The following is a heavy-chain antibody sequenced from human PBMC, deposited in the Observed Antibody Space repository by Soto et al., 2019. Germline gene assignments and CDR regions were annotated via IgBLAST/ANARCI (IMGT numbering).Heavy chain of an antibody. J-gene: IGHJ4*02. Sequence: PSETLSLTCTVSGGSISSSSYYWSWIRQPPGKGLEWIGEINHSGSTNYNPSLKSRVTISVDTSKNQFSLKLSSVTAADTAVYYCARQSIAARRDDFFDYWGQGTLVTVSS. CDR1: GGSISSSSYY. V-gene: IGHV4-39*01. D-gene: IGHD6-6*01. CDR2: INHSGST. CDR3: ARQSIAARRDDFFDY.